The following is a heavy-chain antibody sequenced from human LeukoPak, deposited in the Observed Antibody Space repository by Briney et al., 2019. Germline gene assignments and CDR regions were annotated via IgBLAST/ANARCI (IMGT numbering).Heavy chain of an antibody. D-gene: IGHD5-24*01. J-gene: IGHJ6*03. V-gene: IGHV4-38-2*02. CDR2: IYHSGST. Sequence: SETLSLTCTVAGYSISSGYYWGWIRQPPGKGLEWIGSIYHSGSTYYNPSLKIRVTISVDTSKNQFSLKLSSVTAADTAVYYCERDLRDGYNSGGYYYYYYMDVWGKGTTVTVSS. CDR3: ERDLRDGYNSGGYYYYYYMDV. CDR1: GYSISSGYY.